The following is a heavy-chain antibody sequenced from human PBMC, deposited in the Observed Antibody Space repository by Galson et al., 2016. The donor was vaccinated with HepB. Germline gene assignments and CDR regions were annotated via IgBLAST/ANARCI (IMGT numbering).Heavy chain of an antibody. D-gene: IGHD4-11*01. CDR3: ATGGDYNT. CDR2: IDGHDDST. J-gene: IGHJ5*02. CDR1: GFTFSSSS. Sequence: SLRLSCAASGFTFSSSSMSWVRQAPGKGLEWVSAIDGHDDSTYYADSVRGRFTISRDNSKNPLYLQINSLRTKEQAVYYCATGGDYNTWGQGSWFTASS. V-gene: IGHV3-23*01.